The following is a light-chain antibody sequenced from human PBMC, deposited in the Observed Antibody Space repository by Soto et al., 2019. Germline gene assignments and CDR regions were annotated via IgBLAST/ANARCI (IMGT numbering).Light chain of an antibody. CDR1: SSNIGNSF. V-gene: IGLV1-51*01. CDR2: DNN. Sequence: QSVLTQPPAVSAAPGRTVTISCSGSSSNIGNSFVSWYQQLPGTAPRLLIYDNNERPSGIPDRFSGSKSGTSATLGITGLQTGDEADYYCGAWDGGMSAFVFGTGTKLNVL. CDR3: GAWDGGMSAFV. J-gene: IGLJ1*01.